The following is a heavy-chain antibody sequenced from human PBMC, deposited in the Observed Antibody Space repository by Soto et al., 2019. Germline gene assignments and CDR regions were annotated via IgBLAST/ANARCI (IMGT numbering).Heavy chain of an antibody. D-gene: IGHD3-10*01. Sequence: EVQLLESGGGLVQPGGSLRLSCAASGFTFSSYAMSWVRQAPGKGLEWVPGISSSGGSTYYADSVKGRFTIYRDNSKNTLFLRMNRPRVEDTAVYYCLRPAPRGRHYFYFGMDVWGQGTTVTVSS. V-gene: IGHV3-23*01. J-gene: IGHJ6*02. CDR2: ISSSGGST. CDR1: GFTFSSYA. CDR3: LRPAPRGRHYFYFGMDV.